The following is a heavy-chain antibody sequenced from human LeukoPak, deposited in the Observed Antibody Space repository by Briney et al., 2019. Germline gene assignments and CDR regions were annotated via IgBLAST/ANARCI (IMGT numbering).Heavy chain of an antibody. J-gene: IGHJ3*02. CDR2: LHNSGST. D-gene: IGHD1-26*01. V-gene: IGHV4-61*02. CDR3: ARDRGGIVGDTNAFDI. CDR1: GRSISSGNYY. Sequence: SQTLSLTCTVSGRSISSGNYYWSWVRQPAGKGLQWIGRLHNSGSTNYNPSLGSRVTISVDTSENQFSLKLRSMTAADTAVYYCARDRGGIVGDTNAFDIWGQGTMVTVSS.